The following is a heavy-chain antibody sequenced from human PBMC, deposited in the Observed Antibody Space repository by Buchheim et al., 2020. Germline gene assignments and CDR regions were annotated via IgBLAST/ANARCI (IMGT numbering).Heavy chain of an antibody. V-gene: IGHV3-23*04. D-gene: IGHD6-19*01. Sequence: EVQVVESGGGLVQPGGSLRLSCAASGFTFSSYAMSWVRQAPGKGLEWVSVISGSGGSTYYADSVKGRFTISRDNSKNTLYLQMNSLRAEDTAVYYCAKDQNIAVSENYYYAMDVWGQGTT. CDR2: ISGSGGST. J-gene: IGHJ6*02. CDR3: AKDQNIAVSENYYYAMDV. CDR1: GFTFSSYA.